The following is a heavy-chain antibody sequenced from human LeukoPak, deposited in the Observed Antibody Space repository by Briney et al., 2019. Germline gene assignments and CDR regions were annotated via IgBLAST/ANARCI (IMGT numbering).Heavy chain of an antibody. Sequence: GGSLRLSCAASGFTFSSYAMHWVRQAPGKGLEWVAVISYDGSNKYYADSVKGRFTISRDNSKNTLYLQMNSLRAEDTAVYYCAREELEWELINDAFDIWGQGTMVTVSS. D-gene: IGHD1-26*01. V-gene: IGHV3-30-3*01. J-gene: IGHJ3*02. CDR3: AREELEWELINDAFDI. CDR1: GFTFSSYA. CDR2: ISYDGSNK.